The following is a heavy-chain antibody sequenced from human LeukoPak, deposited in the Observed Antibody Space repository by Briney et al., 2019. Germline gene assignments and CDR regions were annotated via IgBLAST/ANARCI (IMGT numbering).Heavy chain of an antibody. D-gene: IGHD1-14*01. CDR3: AGQVRNRTARGYFDY. V-gene: IGHV4-34*01. J-gene: IGHJ4*02. Sequence: SETLSLTCSVSGGSISSYYWSWIRQPPGKGLEWIGEINHSGSTNYNPSLKSRVTISVDTSKNQFSLKLSSVTAADTAVYYCAGQVRNRTARGYFDYWGQGTLVTVSS. CDR2: INHSGST. CDR1: GGSISSYY.